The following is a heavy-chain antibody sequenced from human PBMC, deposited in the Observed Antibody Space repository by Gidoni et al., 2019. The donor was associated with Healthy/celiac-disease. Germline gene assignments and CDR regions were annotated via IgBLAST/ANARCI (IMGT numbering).Heavy chain of an antibody. V-gene: IGHV3-53*02. CDR1: GFTVSSNY. Sequence: EVQLVETGGGLIQPGGSLRLSCAASGFTVSSNYMSWVRQAPGKGLEWVSVIYSGGSTYYADSGKGRFTISRDNSKNTLYLQMNSLRAEDTAVYYCARAFSEDGVDYWGQGTLVTVSS. CDR2: IYSGGST. J-gene: IGHJ4*02. CDR3: ARAFSEDGVDY. D-gene: IGHD1-26*01.